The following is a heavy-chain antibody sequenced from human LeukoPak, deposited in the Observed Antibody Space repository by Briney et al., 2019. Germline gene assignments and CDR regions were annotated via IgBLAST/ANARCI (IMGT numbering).Heavy chain of an antibody. CDR1: GLTVSSKD. V-gene: IGHV3-66*01. J-gene: IGHJ4*02. CDR2: IYSGGST. CDR3: ARAYTYYYDSSGFDY. Sequence: GGSLRLSCAASGLTVSSKDMSWVRQAPGKGLEWVSVIYSGGSTYYADSVKGRFTTSRDNSKNTLYLQMNSLRAEDTAVYYCARAYTYYYDSSGFDYWGQGTLVTVSS. D-gene: IGHD3-22*01.